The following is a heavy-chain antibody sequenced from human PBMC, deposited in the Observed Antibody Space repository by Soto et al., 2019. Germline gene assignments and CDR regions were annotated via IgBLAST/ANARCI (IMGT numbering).Heavy chain of an antibody. J-gene: IGHJ3*01. D-gene: IGHD5-12*01. Sequence: QITLKESGPTVVKPTQTLTLTCTFSGFSLSTSGEGVGWIRQPPGRALEWLALIYWADDERYSPSLKSRLTIPKDSSKHHVVLTMTNMDPVATGTYFCAHRRGYGPSAFDLWGQGTMVTVSS. CDR3: AHRRGYGPSAFDL. CDR2: IYWADDE. V-gene: IGHV2-5*02. CDR1: GFSLSTSGEG.